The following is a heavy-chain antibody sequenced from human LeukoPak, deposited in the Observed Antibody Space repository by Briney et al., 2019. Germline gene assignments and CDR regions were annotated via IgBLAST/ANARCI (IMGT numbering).Heavy chain of an antibody. Sequence: TLSLTCTVSGGSIGGGTYYWSWIRQPAGKGLEWIGRIYTSGSTNYNPSLKSRVTISVDTSKNQFSLKLSSVTAADTAVYYCAREVGYSYGYYAFDIWGQGTMVTVSS. V-gene: IGHV4-61*02. D-gene: IGHD5-18*01. CDR1: GGSIGGGTYY. CDR2: IYTSGST. J-gene: IGHJ3*02. CDR3: AREVGYSYGYYAFDI.